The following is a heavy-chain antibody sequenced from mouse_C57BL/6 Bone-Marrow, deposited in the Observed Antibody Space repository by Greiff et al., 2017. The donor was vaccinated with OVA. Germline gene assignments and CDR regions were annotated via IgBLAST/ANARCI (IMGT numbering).Heavy chain of an antibody. J-gene: IGHJ2*01. V-gene: IGHV1-15*01. Sequence: VKLQQSGAELVRPGASVTLSCKASGYTFTDYEMHWVKQTPVHGLEWIGAIDPETGGTAYNQKFKGKAILTADKSSSTAYMELRSLTSEDSAVYYCTRSHYYGSRYFDYWGQGTTLTVSS. D-gene: IGHD1-1*01. CDR2: IDPETGGT. CDR3: TRSHYYGSRYFDY. CDR1: GYTFTDYE.